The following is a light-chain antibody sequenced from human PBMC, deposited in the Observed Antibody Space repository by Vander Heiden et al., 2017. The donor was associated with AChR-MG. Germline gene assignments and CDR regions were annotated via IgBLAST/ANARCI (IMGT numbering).Light chain of an antibody. CDR3: MQGTQWPYT. CDR1: QSLVHSDGDTF. CDR2: KVS. V-gene: IGKV2-30*02. J-gene: IGKJ2*01. Sequence: DVVMTQSPLSLPVTLGQPASISCSSSQSLVHSDGDTFLSWYLQRPGQSPRRLIFKVSYRDSGVPDRFSGSGSGTDFTLKISRVEAEDVGVYYCMQGTQWPYTFGQGTKLEI.